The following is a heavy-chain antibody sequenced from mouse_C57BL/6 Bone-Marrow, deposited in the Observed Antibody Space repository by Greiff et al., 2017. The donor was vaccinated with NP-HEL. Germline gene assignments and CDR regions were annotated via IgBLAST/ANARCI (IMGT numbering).Heavy chain of an antibody. CDR2: ISDGGSYT. Sequence: DVQLVESGGGLVKPGGSLKLSCAASGFTFSSYAMSWVRQTPEKRLEWVATISDGGSYTYYPDNVKGRFTISRDNAKNNLYLQMSHLKSEDTAMYYCARDRNYYGSSYWYFDVWGTGTTVTVSS. V-gene: IGHV5-4*01. CDR3: ARDRNYYGSSYWYFDV. D-gene: IGHD1-1*01. CDR1: GFTFSSYA. J-gene: IGHJ1*03.